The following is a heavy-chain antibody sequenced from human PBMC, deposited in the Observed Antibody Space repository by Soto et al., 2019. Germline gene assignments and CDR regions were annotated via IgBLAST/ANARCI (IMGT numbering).Heavy chain of an antibody. J-gene: IGHJ6*02. Sequence: GGSLRLSCAASGFPFSSYGMHWVRQAPGKGLEWVALISFDGSNKYYTDSVKGRFTISRDNSKNTLYLQMNSLRAEDTAVYYCAEGKQPAYYCGMDVWGQGTTVTVSS. CDR3: AEGKQPAYYCGMDV. CDR2: ISFDGSNK. CDR1: GFPFSSYG. D-gene: IGHD6-13*01. V-gene: IGHV3-30*18.